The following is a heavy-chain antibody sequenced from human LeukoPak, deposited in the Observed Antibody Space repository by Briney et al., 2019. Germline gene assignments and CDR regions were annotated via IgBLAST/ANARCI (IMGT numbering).Heavy chain of an antibody. J-gene: IGHJ5*01. CDR3: AKDPLRGVRDWLDS. V-gene: IGHV3-23*01. CDR2: ISDSGGST. Sequence: GGSLRLSCAASGLTFSNYAMSWVRQAPGKGLEWVSGISDSGGSTHYADSVEGRFTISRDNSKNTLYLQMNSLRAEDTAVYYCAKDPLRGVRDWLDSWGQGTLVTVSS. D-gene: IGHD3-10*01. CDR1: GLTFSNYA.